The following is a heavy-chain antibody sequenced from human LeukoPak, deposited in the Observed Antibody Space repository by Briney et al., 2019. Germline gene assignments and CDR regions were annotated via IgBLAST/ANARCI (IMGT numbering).Heavy chain of an antibody. V-gene: IGHV4-61*02. CDR3: AREGAARNFDY. Sequence: SQTLSLTCTVSGGSVSSGTYYWTWIRQPAGKGLEWIGRIYTSGSTNFDPSLKRRVSISLDTSQTQFSLKLSSVTAADTAVYYCAREGAARNFDYWGQGILVTVSS. D-gene: IGHD6-6*01. CDR1: GGSVSSGTYY. CDR2: IYTSGST. J-gene: IGHJ4*02.